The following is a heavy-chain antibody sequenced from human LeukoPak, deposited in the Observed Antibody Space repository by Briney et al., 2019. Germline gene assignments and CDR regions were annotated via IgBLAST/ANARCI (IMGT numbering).Heavy chain of an antibody. CDR3: ARSDSSSWLRPFDY. Sequence: ASVKVSCKASGYTFTGYYMHWVRQAPGQGLEWMGWINPNSGGTNYAQKFQGRVTITRDTSISTAYMELSRLRTDDTAVYYCARSDSSSWLRPFDYWGQGTLVTVSS. V-gene: IGHV1-2*02. J-gene: IGHJ4*02. CDR2: INPNSGGT. CDR1: GYTFTGYY. D-gene: IGHD6-13*01.